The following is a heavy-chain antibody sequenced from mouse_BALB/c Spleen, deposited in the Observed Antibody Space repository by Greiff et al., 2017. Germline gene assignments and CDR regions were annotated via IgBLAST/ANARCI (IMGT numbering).Heavy chain of an antibody. D-gene: IGHD2-4*01. CDR1: GYTFSSYW. Sequence: QVQLKQSGAELMKPGASVKISCKATGYTFSSYWIEWVKQRPGHGLEWIGEILPGSGSTNYNEKFKGKATFTADTSSNTAYMQLSSLTSEDSAVYYCARAGWNDYDERGRSWYFDVWGAGTTVTVSS. V-gene: IGHV1-9*01. CDR2: ILPGSGST. J-gene: IGHJ1*01. CDR3: ARAGWNDYDERGRSWYFDV.